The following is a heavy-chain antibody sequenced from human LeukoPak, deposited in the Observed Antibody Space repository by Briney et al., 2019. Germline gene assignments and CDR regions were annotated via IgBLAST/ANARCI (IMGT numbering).Heavy chain of an antibody. CDR3: ARFGGAARPKSWFDP. CDR1: GGSISSSSYY. D-gene: IGHD6-6*01. Sequence: PSETLSLTCTVSGGSISSSSYYWGWIRQPPGKGLEWIGSIYYSGNIYYNPSLKSRVTIFVDTSKNQFSLKLSSVTAADTAVYYCARFGGAARPKSWFDPWGQGTLVTVSS. J-gene: IGHJ5*02. V-gene: IGHV4-39*07. CDR2: IYYSGNI.